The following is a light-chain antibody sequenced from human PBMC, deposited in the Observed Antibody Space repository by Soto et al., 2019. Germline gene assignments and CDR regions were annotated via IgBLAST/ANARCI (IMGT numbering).Light chain of an antibody. CDR1: QSVSSY. CDR2: DAS. CDR3: QQRSNWPLT. Sequence: SPGERATLSCRASQSVSSYLAWYQQKPGQAPRLLIXDASXRATGVPARFSGSGSGTDFTLTISSLEPEDFEVYYCQQRSNWPLTFGGGTKVEIK. V-gene: IGKV3-11*01. J-gene: IGKJ4*01.